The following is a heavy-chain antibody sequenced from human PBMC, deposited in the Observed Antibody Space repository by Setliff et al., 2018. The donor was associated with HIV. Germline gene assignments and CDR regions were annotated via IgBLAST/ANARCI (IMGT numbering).Heavy chain of an antibody. CDR3: ARQLSNSFDY. V-gene: IGHV1-8*02. Sequence: ASVKVSCKASGYTFTSYDINWVRQATGQGLEWMGWISPDNANTRISQRFRGSVTMTRDRSINTAYMEFRGLTSDDTAVYYCARQLSNSFDYWGQGTLVTVSS. CDR2: ISPDNANT. D-gene: IGHD1-1*01. CDR1: GYTFTSYD. J-gene: IGHJ4*02.